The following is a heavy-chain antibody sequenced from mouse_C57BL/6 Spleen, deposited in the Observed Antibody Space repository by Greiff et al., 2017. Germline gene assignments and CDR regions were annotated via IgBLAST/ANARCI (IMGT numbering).Heavy chain of an antibody. Sequence: EVQLQESGPGLVKPSQSLSLTCSVTGYSITSGYYWNWIRQFPGNKLEWMGYISYDGSNNYNPSLKNRISITRDTSKNQFFLKLNSVTTEDTATYYCARGYYGSSYETGAMDYWGQGTSVTVSS. CDR3: ARGYYGSSYETGAMDY. D-gene: IGHD1-1*01. J-gene: IGHJ4*01. CDR2: ISYDGSN. CDR1: GYSITSGYY. V-gene: IGHV3-6*01.